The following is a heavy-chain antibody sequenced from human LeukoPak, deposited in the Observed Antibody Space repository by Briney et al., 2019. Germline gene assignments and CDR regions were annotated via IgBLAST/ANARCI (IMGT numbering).Heavy chain of an antibody. Sequence: ASVKVSCKASGYTFTSHYIHWVRQAPGQGVEWTGEVHPSGGSTTYAQKFQGRVTLTSDTSTNIVYMELRSLRSEDTAVYYCARDRKYDFWSGSYRWLDPWGQGTLVTVSS. CDR2: VHPSGGST. J-gene: IGHJ5*02. D-gene: IGHD3-3*01. CDR1: GYTFTSHY. CDR3: ARDRKYDFWSGSYRWLDP. V-gene: IGHV1-46*01.